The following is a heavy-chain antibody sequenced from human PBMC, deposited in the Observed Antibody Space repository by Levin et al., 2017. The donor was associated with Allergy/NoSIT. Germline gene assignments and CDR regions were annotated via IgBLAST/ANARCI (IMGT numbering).Heavy chain of an antibody. CDR1: GFTVSSNY. CDR3: ASHYSSRRYFDY. CDR2: IYSGGST. J-gene: IGHJ4*02. V-gene: IGHV3-53*01. Sequence: GESLKISCAASGFTVSSNYMSWVRQAPGKGLEWVSVIYSGGSTYYADSVKGRFTISRDNSKNTLYLQMNSLRAEDTAVYYCASHYSSRRYFDYWGQGTLVTVSS. D-gene: IGHD6-13*01.